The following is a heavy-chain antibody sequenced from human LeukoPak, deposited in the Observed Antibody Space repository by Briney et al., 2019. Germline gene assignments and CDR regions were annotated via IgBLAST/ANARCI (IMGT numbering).Heavy chain of an antibody. V-gene: IGHV3-9*01. CDR2: MRWKSGSI. CDR1: GFTLDDYA. J-gene: IGHJ4*02. Sequence: GRSLTLSCAVSGFTLDDYAMHWVREAPGKGLEWVSGMRWKSGSIGYADSVEGRFTISGDNAKNSLYLQMNSLRAEDTALYYCASTSGYSSGWYVNWGQGTLVTVSS. D-gene: IGHD6-19*01. CDR3: ASTSGYSSGWYVN.